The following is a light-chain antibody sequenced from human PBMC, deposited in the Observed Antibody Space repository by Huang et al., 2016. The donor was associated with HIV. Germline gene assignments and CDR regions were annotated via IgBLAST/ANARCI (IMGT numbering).Light chain of an antibody. CDR3: QQRSNWPPFT. CDR1: PNVDRQ. J-gene: IGKJ3*01. Sequence: EIVLTQSPATLSLSPGESATLSFTVSPNVDRQLAWYQQKPVQAPRLLIYGTSNRATGIPARCSGSLSGTDFTLTISSLEPEDVAVYYCQQRSNWPPFTFGPGTKVDFK. V-gene: IGKV3-11*01. CDR2: GTS.